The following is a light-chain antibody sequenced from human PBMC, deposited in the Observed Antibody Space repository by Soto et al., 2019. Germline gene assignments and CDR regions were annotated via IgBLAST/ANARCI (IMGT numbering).Light chain of an antibody. CDR1: SSDVGGYNY. Sequence: QPALTQPPSASGSPGQSVTISCTGTSSDVGGYNYVSWYQQHPGKAPKLMIYEVSKRPSGVPDRFSGSKSGNTASLTVSGLQAEDEADYYCSSYAGSNNYVFGTGTKLTAL. CDR3: SSYAGSNNYV. J-gene: IGLJ1*01. V-gene: IGLV2-8*01. CDR2: EVS.